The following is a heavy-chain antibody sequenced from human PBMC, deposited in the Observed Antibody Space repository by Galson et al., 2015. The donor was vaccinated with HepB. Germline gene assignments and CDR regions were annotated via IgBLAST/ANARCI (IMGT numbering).Heavy chain of an antibody. CDR3: ARNDVYGYIYDAFGL. D-gene: IGHD5-24*01. V-gene: IGHV4-39*01. Sequence: SETLSLTCTVSGGSISSSTYYWSWIRQPPGKGLEWIGSIYYSGTTYYNPSLKSRVTVSVDTSKNKFSLNLSSVTAADTAVYYCARNDVYGYIYDAFGLWGQGTMVTVSS. CDR2: IYYSGTT. CDR1: GGSISSSTYY. J-gene: IGHJ3*01.